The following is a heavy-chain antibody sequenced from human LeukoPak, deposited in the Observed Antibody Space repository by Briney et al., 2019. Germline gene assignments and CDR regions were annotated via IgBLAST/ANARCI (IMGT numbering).Heavy chain of an antibody. CDR1: GGSISSYY. CDR2: IYYSGST. V-gene: IGHV4-59*01. Sequence: SETLSLTCTVSGGSISSYYWSWIRQPPGKGLEWIGYIYYSGSTNYNPSLKSRVTISVDTSKNQFSLKLSSVTAADTAVYYCARVPYYYDSSGLSYYYYGMDVWGQGTTVTVSS. J-gene: IGHJ6*02. D-gene: IGHD3-22*01. CDR3: ARVPYYYDSSGLSYYYYGMDV.